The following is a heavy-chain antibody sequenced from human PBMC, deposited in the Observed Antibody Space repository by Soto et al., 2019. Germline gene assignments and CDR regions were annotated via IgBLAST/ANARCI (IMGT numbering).Heavy chain of an antibody. J-gene: IGHJ2*01. V-gene: IGHV4-31*03. D-gene: IGHD3-22*01. Sequence: QVQLQESGPGLVKPSQTLSLTCTVSGDSISSGAYYWSWIRQHPGKGLEGVGYIYYSGNTYYNPSPNSRVISSVDKSKNQFSLKLSSVTAADTAVYYCARVSTMIAERYFDLWGRGTLVTVSS. CDR2: IYYSGNT. CDR3: ARVSTMIAERYFDL. CDR1: GDSISSGAYY.